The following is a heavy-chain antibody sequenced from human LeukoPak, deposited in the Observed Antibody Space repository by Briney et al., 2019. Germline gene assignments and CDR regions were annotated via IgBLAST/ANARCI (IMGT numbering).Heavy chain of an antibody. D-gene: IGHD3-22*01. Sequence: PGGSLRLSCAASGFTFSSYGMHWVRQAPGKGLEWVAVISYDGSNKYYADSVKGRFTISRDNSKNTLYLQMNSLRAEDTAVYYCAKATLSTYYYDSSDYWGQGTLVTVSS. CDR2: ISYDGSNK. V-gene: IGHV3-30*18. CDR1: GFTFSSYG. CDR3: AKATLSTYYYDSSDY. J-gene: IGHJ4*02.